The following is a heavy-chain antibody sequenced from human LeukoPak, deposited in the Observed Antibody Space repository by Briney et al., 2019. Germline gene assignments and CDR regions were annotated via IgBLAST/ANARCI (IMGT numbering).Heavy chain of an antibody. J-gene: IGHJ5*02. D-gene: IGHD3-3*01. CDR2: ISAYNGNT. V-gene: IGHV1-18*01. CDR3: ARDGQIYDFWSGYSHNWFDP. CDR1: GYTFTSYG. Sequence: GASVKVSCKASGYTFTSYGISWVRQAPGQGLEWMGWISAYNGNTNYAQKFQGRVTMTRDTSISTAYMELSRLRSDDTAVYYCARDGQIYDFWSGYSHNWFDPWGQGTLVTVSS.